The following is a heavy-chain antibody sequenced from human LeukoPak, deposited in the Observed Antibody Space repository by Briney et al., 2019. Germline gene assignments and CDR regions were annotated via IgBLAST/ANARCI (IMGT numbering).Heavy chain of an antibody. CDR1: GFTFSSYE. CDR3: VRDYYGDYHH. J-gene: IGHJ1*01. Sequence: GGSLGLSCAASGFTFSSYEMNWVRQAPGKGLEWVSYISSSGSTIYYADSVKGRFTVSRDNAKNSLYLQMNSLRAEDTAVYYCVRDYYGDYHHWGQGILVTVSS. V-gene: IGHV3-48*03. D-gene: IGHD3-22*01. CDR2: ISSSGSTI.